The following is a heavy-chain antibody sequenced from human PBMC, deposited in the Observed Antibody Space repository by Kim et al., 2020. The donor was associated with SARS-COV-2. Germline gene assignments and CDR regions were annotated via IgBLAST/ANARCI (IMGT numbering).Heavy chain of an antibody. CDR1: GFTFSSYA. Sequence: GGSLRLSCAASGFTFSSYAMSWVRQAPGKGLEWVSVIYSGGSSTYYADSVKGRFTISRDNSKNTLYLQMNSLRAEDTAVYYCARDYYDSSGYYYYYYGMDVWGQGTTVTVSS. CDR3: ARDYYDSSGYYYYYYGMDV. CDR2: IYSGGSST. J-gene: IGHJ6*02. V-gene: IGHV3-23*03. D-gene: IGHD3-22*01.